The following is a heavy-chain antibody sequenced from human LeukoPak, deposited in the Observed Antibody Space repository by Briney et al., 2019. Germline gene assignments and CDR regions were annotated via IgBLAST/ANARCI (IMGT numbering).Heavy chain of an antibody. D-gene: IGHD4-11*01. CDR1: GFTFRTSS. V-gene: IGHV3-48*02. Sequence: GGSLRLSCAVYGFTFRTSSMNWVRQAPGKGLEWVSYISGGSSTIHYADSVKGRFTISRDNAKKSLYLQLNSLRNEDTAVYYCARDLLGSNYIMSLDPWGQGTLVTVSS. CDR2: ISGGSSTI. J-gene: IGHJ5*02. CDR3: ARDLLGSNYIMSLDP.